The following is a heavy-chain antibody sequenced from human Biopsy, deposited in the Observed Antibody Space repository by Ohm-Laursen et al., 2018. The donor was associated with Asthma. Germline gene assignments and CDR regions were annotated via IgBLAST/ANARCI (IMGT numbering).Heavy chain of an antibody. Sequence: SLRLSCAASGFAVSRDHMFWVRQAPGKGLEWVSVIYSGGTSHTADSVKGRFTISRDNSKNTLHLQMNSLRAEDTAVYYCAKAREDIVVVVAVSDSWGRGTLVTVSS. CDR3: AKAREDIVVVVAVSDS. CDR2: IYSGGTS. J-gene: IGHJ4*02. CDR1: GFAVSRDH. D-gene: IGHD2-15*01. V-gene: IGHV3-53*01.